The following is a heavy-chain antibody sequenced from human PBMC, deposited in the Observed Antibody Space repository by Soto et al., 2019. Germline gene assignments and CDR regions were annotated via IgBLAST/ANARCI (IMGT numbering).Heavy chain of an antibody. J-gene: IGHJ6*02. CDR1: GESFSNHY. CDR3: ARGVVYRDVGLAYGMDV. V-gene: IGHV4-34*01. CDR2: INYSGST. D-gene: IGHD3-22*01. Sequence: LSLTCAVYGESFSNHYWTWIRQSPGKGLEWVGEINYSGSTRYNWSLGSRVTISVDTSKNQFSLMVTSVTAEDTAVYYCARGVVYRDVGLAYGMDVWGQGTTVTAP.